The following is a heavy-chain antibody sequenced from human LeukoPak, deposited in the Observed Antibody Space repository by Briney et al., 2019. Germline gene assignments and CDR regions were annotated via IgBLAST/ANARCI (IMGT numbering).Heavy chain of an antibody. Sequence: ASVKVSCKVSGYSLTELSMHWVRQAPGKGLEWMGGFDPEDGETIYAQKFQGRVTMTEDTSTDTAYMELSSLRSEDTAVYYCATITGSGVRGYYYYYYMDVWGKGTTVTISS. D-gene: IGHD3-10*01. CDR1: GYSLTELS. V-gene: IGHV1-24*01. CDR2: FDPEDGET. CDR3: ATITGSGVRGYYYYYYMDV. J-gene: IGHJ6*03.